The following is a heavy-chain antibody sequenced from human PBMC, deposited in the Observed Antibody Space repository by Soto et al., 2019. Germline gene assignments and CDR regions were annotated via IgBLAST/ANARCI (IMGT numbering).Heavy chain of an antibody. Sequence: SQTLSLTCAISGDSVSSNSAAWNWIRQSPSRGLEWLGRTYYRSKWYNDYTVSVKSRITINPDTSKKQFSLQLNSVTPEDTAMYYCARTYSSLYGMDVWGQGTTVTVSS. D-gene: IGHD6-13*01. V-gene: IGHV6-1*01. CDR2: TYYRSKWYN. CDR3: ARTYSSLYGMDV. CDR1: GDSVSSNSAA. J-gene: IGHJ6*02.